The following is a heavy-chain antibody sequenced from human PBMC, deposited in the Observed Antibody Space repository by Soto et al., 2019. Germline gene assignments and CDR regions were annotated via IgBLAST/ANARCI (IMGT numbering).Heavy chain of an antibody. Sequence: QVQLVQSGAEVKKPGASVKVSCKVSGYTLTELSMHWVRQAPGKGLEWMGGFDPEDGETIYAQKFQGRVTITEDTSTDTAYMELSSLRSEDTAVYYCATQYNDYGDYSPALDAFDIWGQGTMVTVSS. J-gene: IGHJ3*02. CDR3: ATQYNDYGDYSPALDAFDI. V-gene: IGHV1-24*01. CDR1: GYTLTELS. D-gene: IGHD4-17*01. CDR2: FDPEDGET.